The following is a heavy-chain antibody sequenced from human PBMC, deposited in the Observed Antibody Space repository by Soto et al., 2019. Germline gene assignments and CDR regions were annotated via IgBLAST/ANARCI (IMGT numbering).Heavy chain of an antibody. CDR3: ARLEGLATISYYFDF. V-gene: IGHV4-39*01. CDR1: DDSINSDKYY. Sequence: QLQLQESGPGLVKPSETLSLMCSVSDDSINSDKYYWGWIRQPPGKGLEWIGSIYYRGNAHYNPSLQTRVTIPLDKSKSQFSLKLNSVTAADSAVYFCARLEGLATISYYFDFWGPGALVTVSS. J-gene: IGHJ4*02. CDR2: IYYRGNA. D-gene: IGHD3-9*01.